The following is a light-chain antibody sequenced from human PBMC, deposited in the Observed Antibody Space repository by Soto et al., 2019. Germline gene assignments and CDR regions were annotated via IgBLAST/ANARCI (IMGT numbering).Light chain of an antibody. CDR2: GAS. Sequence: EIVLTQSPGTLSLSPGERATLSCRASQSVSSNNFAWYQQKPGQAPRLLIYGASNRATGIPARFSGSGSGTDFTLTISSLEPEDFAVYYCQQRSNWLTFGGGTKVDIK. CDR1: QSVSSNN. J-gene: IGKJ4*01. V-gene: IGKV3D-20*02. CDR3: QQRSNWLT.